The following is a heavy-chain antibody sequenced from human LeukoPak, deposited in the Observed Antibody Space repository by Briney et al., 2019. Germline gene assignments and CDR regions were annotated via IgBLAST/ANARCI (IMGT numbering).Heavy chain of an antibody. V-gene: IGHV1-3*01. D-gene: IGHD3-10*01. CDR1: GYTFTGYA. J-gene: IGHJ4*02. CDR3: ARGIWFGSLLYPYYFDY. CDR2: VNAGNGKT. Sequence: ASVKVSCKASGYTFTGYAMHWVRQAPGQRLECLGWVNAGNGKTKYSQEFQGRVTITRDTSASTAYVELSSLRSEDTAVYYCARGIWFGSLLYPYYFDYWGQGTLVTVSS.